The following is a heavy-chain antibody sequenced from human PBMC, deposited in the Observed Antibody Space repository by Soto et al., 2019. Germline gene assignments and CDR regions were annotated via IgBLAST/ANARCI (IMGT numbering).Heavy chain of an antibody. CDR1: GGSISSGGYY. CDR2: IYYSGST. J-gene: IGHJ5*02. V-gene: IGHV4-31*03. CDR3: ARGPIMITFGGVIVDNWFDP. D-gene: IGHD3-16*02. Sequence: SETLSLTCTVSGGSISSGGYYWSWIRQHPGKGLEWIGYIYYSGSTYYNPSLKSRVTISVDTSKNQSSLKLSSVTAADTAVYYCARGPIMITFGGVIVDNWFDPWGQGTLVTVSS.